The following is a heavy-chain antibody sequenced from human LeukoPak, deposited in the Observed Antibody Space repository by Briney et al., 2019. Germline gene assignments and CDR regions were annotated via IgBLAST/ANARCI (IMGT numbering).Heavy chain of an antibody. CDR2: IYQSGST. V-gene: IGHV4-39*07. D-gene: IGHD1-1*01. CDR3: ARGVERRLRYYFDY. Sequence: SETLSLTCTVSGGSISSSSYYWGWIRQPPGKGLEWIGSIYQSGSTSYNPSLKSRVTISVDTSKNQFSLKLSSVTAADTAVYYCARGVERRLRYYFDYWGQGTLVTVSS. CDR1: GGSISSSSYY. J-gene: IGHJ4*02.